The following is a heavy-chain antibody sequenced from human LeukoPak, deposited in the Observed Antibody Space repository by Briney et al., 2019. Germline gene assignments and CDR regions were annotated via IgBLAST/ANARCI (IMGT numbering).Heavy chain of an antibody. Sequence: GASVKVSCKVSGYTLTELSMHWVRQAPGKGLEWMGGFDPEDGETIYAQKFQGRVTMTEDTSTDTAYMELSSLRSEDTAVYYCATDTLAIRCSGGSCYQGRYYYYGMDVWGQGTTVTVSS. CDR1: GYTLTELS. V-gene: IGHV1-24*01. CDR2: FDPEDGET. D-gene: IGHD2-15*01. J-gene: IGHJ6*02. CDR3: ATDTLAIRCSGGSCYQGRYYYYGMDV.